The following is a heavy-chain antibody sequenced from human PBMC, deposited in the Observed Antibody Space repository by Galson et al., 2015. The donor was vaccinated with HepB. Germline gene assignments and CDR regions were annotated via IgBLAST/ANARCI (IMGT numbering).Heavy chain of an antibody. Sequence: ETLSLTCTVSGGSISSYYWSWIRQPPGKGLEWIGYIYNTGNTKYNPSLKSRVNISVDTSKYQFSLKLSSVTAADTAVYYCARLGYGLLLQYYYYYMDVWGKGTTVTVSS. CDR1: GGSISSYY. J-gene: IGHJ6*03. D-gene: IGHD5-12*01. CDR2: IYNTGNT. V-gene: IGHV4-59*08. CDR3: ARLGYGLLLQYYYYYMDV.